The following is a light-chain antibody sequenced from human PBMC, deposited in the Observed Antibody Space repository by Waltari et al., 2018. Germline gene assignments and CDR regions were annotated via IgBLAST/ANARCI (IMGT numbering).Light chain of an antibody. V-gene: IGLV1-44*01. CDR1: SSNLGNNV. CDR3: ASWDDSLNVHWV. J-gene: IGLJ3*02. Sequence: QSVLTQPPSASGTPGQRVTISCSGTSSNLGNNVVNWYQQVPGTAPTLLIYRNDPRPSCVPDRFSASKSGTSASLAISGLQSEDEAEYYCASWDDSLNVHWVFGGGTKVTVL. CDR2: RND.